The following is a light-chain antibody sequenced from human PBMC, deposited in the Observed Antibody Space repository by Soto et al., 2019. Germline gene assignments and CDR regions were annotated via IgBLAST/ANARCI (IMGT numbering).Light chain of an antibody. J-gene: IGKJ5*01. CDR2: DAS. CDR3: QQRANWPLTT. CDR1: QSVSNF. Sequence: ELVLTQSPATLSLSPGERATLSCRASQSVSNFLAWYQQKPGQAPRLLIYDASNRATGIPARFSGSGSGTDFTLTIRSLEPEDFAIYYCQQRANWPLTTFGHGTRLEIK. V-gene: IGKV3-11*01.